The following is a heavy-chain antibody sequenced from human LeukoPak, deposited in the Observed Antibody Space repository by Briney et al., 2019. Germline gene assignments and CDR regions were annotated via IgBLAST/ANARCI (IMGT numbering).Heavy chain of an antibody. CDR2: ISGSGGST. D-gene: IGHD5-18*01. CDR3: TKGTIWLPFDY. CDR1: GFTFSNYA. J-gene: IGHJ4*02. V-gene: IGHV3-23*01. Sequence: GGSLRLSCAASGFTFSNYAMSWARQAPGKRLEWVSAISGSGGSTYYADSVKGRFTISRDNSKNTLYLQMNSMRAEDTAVYYCTKGTIWLPFDYWGQGTLVTVSS.